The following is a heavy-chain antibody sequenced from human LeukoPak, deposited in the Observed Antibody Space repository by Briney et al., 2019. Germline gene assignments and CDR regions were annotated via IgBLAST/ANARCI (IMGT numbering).Heavy chain of an antibody. Sequence: GGSLRLSCGVSGFTLSRYSMNWVRQAPGKGPEWVSAISTDSDYIYYGDSVKGRFTVSRDNAKNSLYLQMNSLRAEDTALYYCVRASYSSTWYLDSWGQGVLVTVSS. CDR3: VRASYSSTWYLDS. CDR1: GFTLSRYS. V-gene: IGHV3-21*01. J-gene: IGHJ4*02. D-gene: IGHD6-13*01. CDR2: ISTDSDYI.